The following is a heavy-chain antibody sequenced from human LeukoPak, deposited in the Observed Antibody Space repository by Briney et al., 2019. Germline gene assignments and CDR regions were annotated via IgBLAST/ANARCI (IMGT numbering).Heavy chain of an antibody. Sequence: GGSLRPSCAASGFTVSSNYMSWVRQAPGKGLEWVSVIYSGGSTYYADSVKGRFTISRDNSKNTLYLQMNSLRAEDTAVYYCARSYGGNWGFDYWGQGTLVTVSS. V-gene: IGHV3-53*01. CDR1: GFTVSSNY. CDR3: ARSYGGNWGFDY. D-gene: IGHD4-23*01. CDR2: IYSGGST. J-gene: IGHJ4*02.